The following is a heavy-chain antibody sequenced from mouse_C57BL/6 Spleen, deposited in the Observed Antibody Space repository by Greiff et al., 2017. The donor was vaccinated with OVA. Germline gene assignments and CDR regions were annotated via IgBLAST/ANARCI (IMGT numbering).Heavy chain of an antibody. D-gene: IGHD1-1*01. Sequence: EVKLQESGGGLVQPKGSLKLSCAASGFSFNTYAMNWVRQAPGKGLEWVARIRSKSNNYATYYADSVKDRFTISRDDSESMLYLQMNNLKTEDTAMYYCVRQRVLREYYYAMDYWGQGTSVTVSS. V-gene: IGHV10-1*01. J-gene: IGHJ4*01. CDR1: GFSFNTYA. CDR3: VRQRVLREYYYAMDY. CDR2: IRSKSNNYAT.